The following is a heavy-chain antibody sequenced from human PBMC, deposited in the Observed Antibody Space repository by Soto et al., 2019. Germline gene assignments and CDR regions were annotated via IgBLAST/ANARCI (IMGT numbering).Heavy chain of an antibody. Sequence: GGSLRLSCAASGFTFDDYAMHWVRQAPGKGLEWVSGISWNSGSIGYADSVKGRFTISRDNAKNSLYLQMNSLRAEDTALYYCAKERRPDYDFWTDFDYWGQGTLVTVSS. D-gene: IGHD3-3*01. CDR2: ISWNSGSI. V-gene: IGHV3-9*01. J-gene: IGHJ4*02. CDR3: AKERRPDYDFWTDFDY. CDR1: GFTFDDYA.